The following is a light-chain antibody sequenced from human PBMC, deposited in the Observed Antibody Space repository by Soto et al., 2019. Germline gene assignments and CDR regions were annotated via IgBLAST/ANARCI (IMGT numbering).Light chain of an antibody. CDR1: SSDVGAYTY. J-gene: IGLJ1*01. CDR2: DVN. V-gene: IGLV2-14*03. Sequence: QSVLTQPASVSGSPGQSITISCTGTSSDVGAYTYVSWYQHRPGKAPKLMIYDVNNRPSGIPDRFSGSKSGNTASLTISGLQAEDEADYYCNSYTSSNTYVFGTGTKLTVL. CDR3: NSYTSSNTYV.